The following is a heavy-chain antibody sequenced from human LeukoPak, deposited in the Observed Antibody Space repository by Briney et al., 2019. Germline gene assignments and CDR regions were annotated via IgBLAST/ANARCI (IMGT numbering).Heavy chain of an antibody. V-gene: IGHV4-59*01. D-gene: IGHD3-10*01. Sequence: SETLSLTCTVSGGSISSYYWSWIRQPPGKGLEWIGYIYYSGSTNYNPSLKSRVTISVDTSENQFSLKLSSVTAADTAVYYCARFGPGGFRAFDYWGQGTLVTVSS. CDR2: IYYSGST. CDR3: ARFGPGGFRAFDY. J-gene: IGHJ4*02. CDR1: GGSISSYY.